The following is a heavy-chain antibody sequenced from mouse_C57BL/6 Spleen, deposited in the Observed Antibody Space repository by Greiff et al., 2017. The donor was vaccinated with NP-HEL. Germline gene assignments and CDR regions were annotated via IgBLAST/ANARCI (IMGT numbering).Heavy chain of an antibody. CDR1: GYTFTSYG. CDR3: ARKITTVVEGGYFDV. J-gene: IGHJ1*03. Sequence: QVQLQQSGAELARPGASVKLSCKASGYTFTSYGISWVKQRTGQGLEWIGEIYPRSGNTYYNEKFKGKATLTADKSSSTAYMELRSLTSEDSAVYFFARKITTVVEGGYFDVWGTGTTVTVSS. V-gene: IGHV1-81*01. CDR2: IYPRSGNT. D-gene: IGHD1-1*01.